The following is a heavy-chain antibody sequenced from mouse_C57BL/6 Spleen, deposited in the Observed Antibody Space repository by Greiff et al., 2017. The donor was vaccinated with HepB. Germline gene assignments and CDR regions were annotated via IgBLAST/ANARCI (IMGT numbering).Heavy chain of an antibody. CDR2: IDPNSGGT. CDR1: GYTFTSYW. V-gene: IGHV1-72*01. J-gene: IGHJ3*01. Sequence: QVQLKQPGAELVKPGASVKLSCKASGYTFTSYWMHWVKQRPGRGLEWIGRIDPNSGGTKYNEKFKSKATLTVDKPSSTAYMQLSSLTSEDSAVYYCASGDDYDDGKAYWGQGTLVTVSA. CDR3: ASGDDYDDGKAY. D-gene: IGHD2-4*01.